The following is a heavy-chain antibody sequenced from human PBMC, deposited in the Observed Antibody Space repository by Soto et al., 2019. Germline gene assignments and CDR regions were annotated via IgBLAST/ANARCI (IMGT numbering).Heavy chain of an antibody. CDR3: ATEALRGWDV. D-gene: IGHD3-10*01. CDR2: IPAYTFRS. CDR1: GGTFGTYX. Sequence: QVHLVQSGAEVTKPGSSVRVSCKASGGTFGTYXXTWGRQGPGKGLVRLGRIPAYTFRSDYAPKFQGRVRISADKXXXTTXXXLTTRTSADTGVYYCATEALRGWDVWGQGTAVRVSS. V-gene: IGHV1-69*08. J-gene: IGHJ6*02.